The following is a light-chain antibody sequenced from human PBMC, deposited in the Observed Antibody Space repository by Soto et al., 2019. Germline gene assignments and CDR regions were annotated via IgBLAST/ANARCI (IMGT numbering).Light chain of an antibody. CDR1: QSVDTY. CDR2: DTS. J-gene: IGKJ3*01. Sequence: IPLTQSPAILSLSPGERATLSCTASQSVDTYIAWYQQRPGQPPRLLIHDTSHRAIGVPARFRGSGSGTEFTLTITSLEPEDFGVYFCQQRRNWVSFGPGTRL. V-gene: IGKV3-11*01. CDR3: QQRRNWVS.